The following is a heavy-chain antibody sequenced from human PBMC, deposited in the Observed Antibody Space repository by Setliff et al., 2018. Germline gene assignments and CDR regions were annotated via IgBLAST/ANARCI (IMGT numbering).Heavy chain of an antibody. CDR3: ARALVPSSLGYYYYVMDV. V-gene: IGHV1-24*01. D-gene: IGHD3-16*01. CDR2: FDPEDGET. Sequence: GASVKVSCKVSGYTLTELSMHWVRQAPGKGLEWMGGFDPEDGETIYAQKFQGRVTMTEDTSTDTAYMELSSLRSEGTAVYYCARALVPSSLGYYYYVMDVWGQGTTVTVSS. CDR1: GYTLTELS. J-gene: IGHJ6*02.